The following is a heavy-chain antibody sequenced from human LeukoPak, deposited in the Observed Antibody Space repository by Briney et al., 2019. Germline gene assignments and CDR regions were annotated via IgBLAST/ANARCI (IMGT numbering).Heavy chain of an antibody. V-gene: IGHV3-74*03. D-gene: IGHD3-16*01. CDR3: TRVSYADGGYFDY. CDR2: ISPDGSTT. Sequence: GGSLRLSCAASGFTFSRYWMHWVRQAPGKGLMWVSRISPDGSTTLYADSVKGRFTISRDNAKNTLYLQMNSLRAEDTAVYYCTRVSYADGGYFDYWGQGTLVTVSS. CDR1: GFTFSRYW. J-gene: IGHJ4*02.